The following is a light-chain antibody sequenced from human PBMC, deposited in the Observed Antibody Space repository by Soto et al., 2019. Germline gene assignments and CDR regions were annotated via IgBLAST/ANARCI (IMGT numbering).Light chain of an antibody. CDR3: QQRSNWPRT. J-gene: IGKJ5*01. CDR2: DAS. CDR1: QSVSSY. Sequence: ETVMTQSPATLSVSPGDRATLSCRASQSVSSYLAWYQQKPGQAPRLLIYDASNRATGIPARFSGSGSGTDFTLTISSLEPEDFAVYYCQQRSNWPRTFGQGTRLEIK. V-gene: IGKV3-11*01.